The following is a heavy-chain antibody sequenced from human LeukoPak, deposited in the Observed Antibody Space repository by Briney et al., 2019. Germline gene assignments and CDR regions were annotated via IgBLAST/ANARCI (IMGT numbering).Heavy chain of an antibody. CDR2: ISHDGSNK. V-gene: IGHV3-30-3*01. Sequence: GGSLRLSCAASGFTFSSYAMHWVRQAPGKGLEWVAVISHDGSNKYYADSVKGRFTISRDNSKNTLYLQMNSLRAEDTAVYYCARDLGLELPQPLDYWGQGTLVTVSS. CDR3: ARDLGLELPQPLDY. CDR1: GFTFSSYA. D-gene: IGHD1-7*01. J-gene: IGHJ4*02.